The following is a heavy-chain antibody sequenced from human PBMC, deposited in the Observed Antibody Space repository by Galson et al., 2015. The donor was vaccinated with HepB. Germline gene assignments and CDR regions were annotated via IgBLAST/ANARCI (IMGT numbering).Heavy chain of an antibody. CDR2: VSASGGGA. Sequence: SLRLSCAASGFTFSSYAMHWVRQAPGKGLEWVSSVSASGGGAHYADSVKGRFAVSRDNSKNTLYLHMNSQREEDTAVYYCAREGEYFFDYWGQGTLVTVSS. J-gene: IGHJ4*02. V-gene: IGHV3-23*01. CDR3: AREGEYFFDY. CDR1: GFTFSSYA.